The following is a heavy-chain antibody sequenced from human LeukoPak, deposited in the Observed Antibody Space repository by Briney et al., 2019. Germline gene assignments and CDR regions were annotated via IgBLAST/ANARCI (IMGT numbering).Heavy chain of an antibody. CDR1: GFTFSSYA. V-gene: IGHV3-23*01. J-gene: IGHJ5*02. D-gene: IGHD2-15*01. Sequence: GSLRLSCAASGFTFSSYAMSWVRRAPGKGLEWVSTIGGRDGGTYYADSVKGRFTVSRDNSKDTLYLQVNSLRAEDTAVYYCAKLGYCSGGSCYRWLDPWGQGTLVTVSS. CDR3: AKLGYCSGGSCYRWLDP. CDR2: IGGRDGGT.